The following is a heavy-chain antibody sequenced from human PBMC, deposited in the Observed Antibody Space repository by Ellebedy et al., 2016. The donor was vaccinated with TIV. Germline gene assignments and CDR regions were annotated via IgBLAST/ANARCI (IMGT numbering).Heavy chain of an antibody. CDR1: GGSFDPSY. J-gene: IGHJ4*02. CDR3: VWGSYYDY. CDR2: INHSGTT. Sequence: MPSETLSLTCAVYGGSFDPSYWSWIRQPQGKGLEWNGEINHSGTTTYSPSLRSRATISLDTSKTELSLEVTSVTAADTAMYYCVWGSYYDYWGQGTLVSVSS. D-gene: IGHD3-16*01. V-gene: IGHV4-34*01.